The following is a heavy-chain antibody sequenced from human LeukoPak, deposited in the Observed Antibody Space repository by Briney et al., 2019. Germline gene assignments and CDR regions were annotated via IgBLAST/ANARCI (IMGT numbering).Heavy chain of an antibody. V-gene: IGHV4-59*07. J-gene: IGHJ4*02. CDR3: ARVSGDTAMDSFDY. CDR2: VYYSGNI. Sequence: SSDTLSLTCTVSGGSIRDYHWTCMRQPPGKGLEGGGYVYYSGNINYNPSRKRRVSMSVDTSTAQFSLKLSSVTAADTAVYYCARVSGDTAMDSFDYWGQGTLVTVSS. CDR1: GGSIRDYH. D-gene: IGHD5-18*01.